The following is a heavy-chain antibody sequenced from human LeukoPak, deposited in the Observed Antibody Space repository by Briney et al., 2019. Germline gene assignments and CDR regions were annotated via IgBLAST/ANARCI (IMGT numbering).Heavy chain of an antibody. D-gene: IGHD3-3*01. CDR3: ARGNSFWSGYYTLGAPYYYYYMDV. V-gene: IGHV1-2*06. Sequence: ASVKVSCKASGYTLTAYYIYWVRQAPGQGLEWMGRINPNSGGTDYAQNFQGRVTMTRDTSISTAYMELSRLRSDDTAVYYCARGNSFWSGYYTLGAPYYYYYMDVWGKGTTVAVSS. CDR2: INPNSGGT. CDR1: GYTLTAYY. J-gene: IGHJ6*03.